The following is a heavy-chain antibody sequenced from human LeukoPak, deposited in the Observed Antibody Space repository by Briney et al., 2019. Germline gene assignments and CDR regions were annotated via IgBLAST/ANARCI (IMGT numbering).Heavy chain of an antibody. V-gene: IGHV3-23*01. CDR2: ISGSGGST. Sequence: GGSLRLSCAASGFTFSSYARSWVRQAPGKGLKWVSAISGSGGSTYYADSVKGRFTISRDNSKNTLYLQMNSLRAEDTAVYYCAKDAVRGSGIESYYYYGMDVWGQGTTVTVSS. CDR3: AKDAVRGSGIESYYYYGMDV. D-gene: IGHD3-10*01. J-gene: IGHJ6*02. CDR1: GFTFSSYA.